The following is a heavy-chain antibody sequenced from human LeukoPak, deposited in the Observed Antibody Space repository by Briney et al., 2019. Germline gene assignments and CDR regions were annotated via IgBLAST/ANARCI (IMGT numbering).Heavy chain of an antibody. CDR3: ARERAWIQLWYSTPQNERYFDY. CDR2: MNPNSGNT. D-gene: IGHD5-18*01. CDR1: GYTFTSYD. J-gene: IGHJ4*02. V-gene: IGHV1-8*01. Sequence: GASVKVSCKASGYTFTSYDINWVRQATGQGLEWMGWMNPNSGNTGYAQKFQGRVTMTRNTSISTAYMELSSLRSEDTAVYYCARERAWIQLWYSTPQNERYFDYWGQGTLVTVSS.